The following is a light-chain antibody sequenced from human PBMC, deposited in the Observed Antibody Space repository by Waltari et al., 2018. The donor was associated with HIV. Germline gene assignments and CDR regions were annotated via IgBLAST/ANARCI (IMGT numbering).Light chain of an antibody. CDR2: EVS. J-gene: IGLJ2*01. V-gene: IGLV2-8*01. CDR1: SSDVGGDSY. Sequence: QSALAQPPAASVSPGQSVTISCTGTSSDVGGDSYVSWYQQHPGKAPKLMIYEVSKRPSGVPDRFSGSKSGNAASLTVSGLQAEDEADYYCSSYAGSNNVIFGGGTKLTVL. CDR3: SSYAGSNNVI.